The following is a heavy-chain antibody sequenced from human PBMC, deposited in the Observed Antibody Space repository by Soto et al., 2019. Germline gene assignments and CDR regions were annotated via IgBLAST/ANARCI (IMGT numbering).Heavy chain of an antibody. Sequence: QITLKESGPTLVKPTQTLTLACTFSGFSLSTSGVGVGWIRQPPGKALEWLALSYWDDDKRYSPSLKSRLTNTKHTSKNQVVLTMTNIDPVDTATYYCAHKGAGYRVFKYWGQGTLVTVSS. V-gene: IGHV2-5*02. D-gene: IGHD5-12*01. CDR2: SYWDDDK. CDR3: AHKGAGYRVFKY. CDR1: GFSLSTSGVG. J-gene: IGHJ4*02.